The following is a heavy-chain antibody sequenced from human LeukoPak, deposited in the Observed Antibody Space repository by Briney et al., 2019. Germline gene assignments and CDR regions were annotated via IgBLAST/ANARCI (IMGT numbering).Heavy chain of an antibody. D-gene: IGHD2-15*01. CDR3: ARDKSGIVVVVAATQWFDP. CDR1: GYTFSGYY. Sequence: GASVKVSCKASGYTFSGYYMHWVRQAPGQGLEWMGWTNPNSGGTKYAQKFQGRVTMTRDTSISTAYMELSRLRSDDTAVYYCARDKSGIVVVVAATQWFDPWGQGTLVTVSS. V-gene: IGHV1-2*02. J-gene: IGHJ5*02. CDR2: TNPNSGGT.